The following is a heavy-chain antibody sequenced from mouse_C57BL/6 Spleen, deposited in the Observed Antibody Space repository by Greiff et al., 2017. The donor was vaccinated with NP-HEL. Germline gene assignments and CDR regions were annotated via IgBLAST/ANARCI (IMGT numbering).Heavy chain of an antibody. CDR1: GYTFTSYW. Sequence: QVQLQQPGAELVKPGASVKLSCKASGYTFTSYWIHWVKQRPGQGLEWIGMIHPNSGSTNYNEKFKSKATLTVAKSSSTAYKQLSSLTSEDSAVYYCAREVVAGPAYWGQGTLVTVSA. V-gene: IGHV1-64*01. CDR2: IHPNSGST. D-gene: IGHD1-1*01. CDR3: AREVVAGPAY. J-gene: IGHJ3*01.